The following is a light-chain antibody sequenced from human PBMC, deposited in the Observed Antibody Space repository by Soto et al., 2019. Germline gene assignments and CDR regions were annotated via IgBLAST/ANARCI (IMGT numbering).Light chain of an antibody. J-gene: IGKJ1*01. V-gene: IGKV3-20*01. Sequence: EIVLTQSPGPLSLSPGERAALSCRASRSLSSTSLAWYQQRPGQAPRLLRDDVSSRATGIPARFSGSGSGTAFTLTINRLEPDDFAVDYCQQYGSSPRTFGQGTKVEIK. CDR1: RSLSSTS. CDR3: QQYGSSPRT. CDR2: DVS.